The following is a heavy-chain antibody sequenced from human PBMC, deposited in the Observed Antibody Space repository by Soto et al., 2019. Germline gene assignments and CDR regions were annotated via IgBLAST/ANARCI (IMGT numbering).Heavy chain of an antibody. CDR2: IDPSDAYT. CDR3: ARHISSFRYYYYAMDV. D-gene: IGHD2-2*01. J-gene: IGHJ6*02. CDR1: GYSFSSYW. V-gene: IGHV5-10-1*01. Sequence: PGESLKISCKGFGYSFSSYWISWVRQMPGKGLEWMGRIDPSDAYTNYSPSFQGHVTISTDKSISTAYLQWSSLRASDTAMYYCARHISSFRYYYYAMDVWGQGTTVTVSS.